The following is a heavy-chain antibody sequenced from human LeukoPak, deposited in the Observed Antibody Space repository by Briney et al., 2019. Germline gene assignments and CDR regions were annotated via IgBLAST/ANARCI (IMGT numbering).Heavy chain of an antibody. J-gene: IGHJ4*02. Sequence: PSETLSLTCAVYGESFIDYYWSWLRQPPGKGLEWIGEIEHSGSTTYNPSLKSRVTISVDTSKNQFSLKLNSVTAADTAVYYCARGFSHWGQGTLVTVSS. V-gene: IGHV4-34*01. D-gene: IGHD3-3*01. CDR1: GESFIDYY. CDR3: ARGFSH. CDR2: IEHSGST.